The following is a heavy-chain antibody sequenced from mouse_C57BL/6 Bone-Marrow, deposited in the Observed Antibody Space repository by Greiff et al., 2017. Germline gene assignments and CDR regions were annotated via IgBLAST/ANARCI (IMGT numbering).Heavy chain of an antibody. CDR3: ARDYYGSGWYFDY. CDR2: INPNNGGT. CDR1: GYTFTDYY. V-gene: IGHV1-26*01. J-gene: IGHJ2*01. D-gene: IGHD1-1*01. Sequence: EVQLQQSGPELVKPGASVKISCKASGYTFTDYYINWVKQSHGKSLEWIGDINPNNGGTSYNQKLKGKATLTADKSSSTAYMGLRSLTSEDSAVYYCARDYYGSGWYFDYWGQGTILTVSS.